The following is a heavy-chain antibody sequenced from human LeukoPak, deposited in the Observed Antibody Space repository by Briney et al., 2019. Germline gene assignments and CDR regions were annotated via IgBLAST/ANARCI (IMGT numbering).Heavy chain of an antibody. Sequence: GGSLRLSCAASGFTFTCCSMNWVRQAPGKGREWVSFISSSGSGTDYADSVKGRFTISRDNAKNSVYLQMNSLRAEDTAVYYCAEEKSSSCFRCDAFDIWGQGTMVTVSS. V-gene: IGHV3-48*01. J-gene: IGHJ3*02. CDR1: GFTFTCCS. CDR2: ISSSGSGT. D-gene: IGHD2-2*01. CDR3: AEEKSSSCFRCDAFDI.